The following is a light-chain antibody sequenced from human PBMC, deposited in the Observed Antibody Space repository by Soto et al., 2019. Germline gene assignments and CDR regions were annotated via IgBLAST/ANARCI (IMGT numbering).Light chain of an antibody. CDR1: QGITSD. CDR2: AAS. CDR3: LQDYNYPRT. V-gene: IGKV1-6*01. J-gene: IGKJ1*01. Sequence: AIQMTQSPTSLSASVGDRVTITCRASQGITSDLNWYQQKPGKAPKLLIYAASSLQSGVPSRFSGSGSGTDFTLTISSLQPDDFATYYCLQDYNYPRTFGQGTKIEVK.